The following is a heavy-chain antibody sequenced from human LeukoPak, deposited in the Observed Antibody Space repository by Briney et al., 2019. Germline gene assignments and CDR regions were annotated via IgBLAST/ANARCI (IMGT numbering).Heavy chain of an antibody. CDR1: GYTFTSYY. V-gene: IGHV1-46*01. CDR3: ARDHSSFDSSWYDDFDY. J-gene: IGHJ4*02. CDR2: INPSGGST. Sequence: ASVKVSCKASGYTFTSYYMHWVRQAPGQGLEWMGIINPSGGSTSYAQKFQGRVTMTRDTSTSTVYMELSSLRSEDTAVYYCARDHSSFDSSWYDDFDYWGQGTLVTVSS. D-gene: IGHD6-13*01.